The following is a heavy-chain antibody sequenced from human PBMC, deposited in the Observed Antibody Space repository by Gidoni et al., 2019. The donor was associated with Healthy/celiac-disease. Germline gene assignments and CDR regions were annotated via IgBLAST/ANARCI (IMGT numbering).Heavy chain of an antibody. J-gene: IGHJ5*02. V-gene: IGHV4-31*03. CDR3: ARDESPDYGDALGWFDP. CDR2: IYYSGST. D-gene: IGHD4-17*01. CDR1: GGSISSGGYY. Sequence: QVQLQESGPGLVKPSQTLSLTCTFSGGSISSGGYYWSWIRQHPGKGLEWIGYIYYSGSTYYNPSLKSRVTISVDTSKNQFSLKLSSVTAADTAVYYCARDESPDYGDALGWFDPWGQGTLVTVSS.